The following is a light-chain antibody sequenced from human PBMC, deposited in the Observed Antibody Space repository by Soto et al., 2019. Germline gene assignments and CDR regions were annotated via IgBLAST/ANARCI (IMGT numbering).Light chain of an antibody. CDR3: QSYDSTLSARYV. CDR1: SSNIGANYD. Sequence: QSVLTQPPSVSGAPGQRVTISCTGSSSNIGANYDVHWYQHRPGTAPKLLIFGNNNRPSGVPDRFSVSKSGTSASLAITGLQAEDEGDYYCQSYDSTLSARYVFGTGTKLTVL. J-gene: IGLJ1*01. V-gene: IGLV1-40*01. CDR2: GNN.